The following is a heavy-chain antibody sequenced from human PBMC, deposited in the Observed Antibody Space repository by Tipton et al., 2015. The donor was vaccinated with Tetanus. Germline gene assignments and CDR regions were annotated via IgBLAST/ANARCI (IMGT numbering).Heavy chain of an antibody. Sequence: TLSLTCSVSGVSMSTTNYFWGWIRQPPGKPLEWIGSIYYSGNTFYNPSLQSRVTISVDTSKNQFSLNLSSMTAADTAVYYCARLIVGATTSEYFQHWGQGTLVTVSS. CDR1: GVSMSTTNYF. D-gene: IGHD1-26*01. CDR3: ARLIVGATTSEYFQH. V-gene: IGHV4-39*01. CDR2: IYYSGNT. J-gene: IGHJ1*01.